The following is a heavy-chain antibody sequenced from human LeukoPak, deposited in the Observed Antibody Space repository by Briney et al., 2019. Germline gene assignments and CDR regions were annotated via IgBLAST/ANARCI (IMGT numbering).Heavy chain of an antibody. D-gene: IGHD3-22*01. CDR1: GYTVTSYG. Sequence: ASVKVSCKASGYTVTSYGISWVRQAPGQGLEWMGWISAYNGNTNYAQKLQGRVTMTTDTSTSTAYMELRSLRSDDTAVYYCARDGAYYYDSSGYPDYWGQGTLVTVSS. V-gene: IGHV1-18*01. J-gene: IGHJ4*02. CDR2: ISAYNGNT. CDR3: ARDGAYYYDSSGYPDY.